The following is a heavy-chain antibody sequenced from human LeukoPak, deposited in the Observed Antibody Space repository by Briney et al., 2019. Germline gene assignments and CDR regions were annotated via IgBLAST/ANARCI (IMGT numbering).Heavy chain of an antibody. D-gene: IGHD2-15*01. CDR2: IFWDGDK. V-gene: IGHV2-5*02. CDR1: GFSVNTDGVG. CDR3: THSLRRGRCSGGSCYYFDY. J-gene: IGHJ4*02. Sequence: SGPTLVKPTQALTLTCSCSGFSVNTDGVGVGWIRQPPGKALEWLALIFWDGDKRYNPSLKSRLTITKDTSENQVVLTMTNMDPVDTATYFCTHSLRRGRCSGGSCYYFDYWGQGALVTVSS.